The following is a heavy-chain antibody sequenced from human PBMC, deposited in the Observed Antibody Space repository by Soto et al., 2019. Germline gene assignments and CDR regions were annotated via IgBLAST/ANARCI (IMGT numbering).Heavy chain of an antibody. J-gene: IGHJ4*02. D-gene: IGHD3-3*01. CDR1: GGSISSYY. Sequence: ETLSLTCTVSGGSISSYYWSWIRQPPGKGLEWIGYIYYSGSTNYNPSLKSRVTISVDTSKNQFSLKLSSVTAADTAVYYCARVYYDFWSGYSNPYYFDYWGQGTLVTVSS. CDR2: IYYSGST. V-gene: IGHV4-59*01. CDR3: ARVYYDFWSGYSNPYYFDY.